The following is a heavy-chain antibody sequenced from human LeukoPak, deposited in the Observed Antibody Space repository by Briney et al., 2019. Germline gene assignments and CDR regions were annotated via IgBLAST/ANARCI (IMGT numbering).Heavy chain of an antibody. CDR2: IYYSGST. D-gene: IGHD5-24*01. CDR3: ASNRDGYTPGAFDI. CDR1: GGSISSYY. J-gene: IGHJ3*02. V-gene: IGHV4-59*01. Sequence: SETLSLTCTVSGGSISSYYWSWIRQPPGKGLEWIGYIYYSGSTNYNPSLKGRVTISVDTSKNQFSLKLSSVTAADTAVYYCASNRDGYTPGAFDIWGQGTMVTVSS.